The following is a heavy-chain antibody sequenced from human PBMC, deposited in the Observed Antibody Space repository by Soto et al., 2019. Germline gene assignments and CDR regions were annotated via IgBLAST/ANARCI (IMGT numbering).Heavy chain of an antibody. J-gene: IGHJ3*02. CDR2: ILVGGST. D-gene: IGHD2-8*02. V-gene: IGHV3-23*01. Sequence: WCLRLSCAVSGFIVSSYDMSWVRQAPGKGLAWVSTILVGGSTHYEDSVQGRFTISRDTSKNTVYLHMNSLTAGDKAVYYCAKATATGGGAFEIYGQGTMVTV. CDR3: AKATATGGGAFEI. CDR1: GFIVSSYD.